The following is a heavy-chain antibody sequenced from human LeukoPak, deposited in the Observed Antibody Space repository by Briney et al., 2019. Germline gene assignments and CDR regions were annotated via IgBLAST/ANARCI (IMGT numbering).Heavy chain of an antibody. CDR3: ARDRLRGPNDY. CDR2: INTNTGNP. CDR1: GYTFTDYY. Sequence: ASVKVSCKASGYTFTDYYMYWVRQAPGQGLEWMGWINTNTGNPTYAQGFTGRFVFSLDTSVSTAYLQISSLKAEDTAVYYCARDRLRGPNDYWGQGTLVTVSS. J-gene: IGHJ4*02. V-gene: IGHV7-4-1*02. D-gene: IGHD1-26*01.